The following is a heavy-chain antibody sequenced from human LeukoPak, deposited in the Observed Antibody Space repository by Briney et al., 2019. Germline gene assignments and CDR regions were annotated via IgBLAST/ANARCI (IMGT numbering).Heavy chain of an antibody. J-gene: IGHJ5*01. V-gene: IGHV3-23*01. D-gene: IGHD3-10*01. CDR3: ARQIPGSGQGFDS. Sequence: GGSLRLSCAASGFTFSAYAMSWFRQAPGKGLEWVSAINGGGGGTYYTDSVKGRFTISRDNSKNTLNLQMNSLRVDDTAVFYCARQIPGSGQGFDSWGQGTLVTVSS. CDR2: INGGGGGT. CDR1: GFTFSAYA.